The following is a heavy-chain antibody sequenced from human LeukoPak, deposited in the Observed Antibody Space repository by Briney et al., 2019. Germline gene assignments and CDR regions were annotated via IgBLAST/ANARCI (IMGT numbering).Heavy chain of an antibody. J-gene: IGHJ4*02. D-gene: IGHD4/OR15-4a*01. CDR2: IYYSGST. CDR1: GGSIISGGYY. Sequence: TLSLTCTVSGGSIISGGYYWSWIRQHPGQGLEWIGYIYYSGSTYYNPSLKSRVTISVDTSKNQFSLKLSSVTAADTAVYYCAREGGVLPVDYWGQGTLVTVSS. CDR3: AREGGVLPVDY. V-gene: IGHV4-31*03.